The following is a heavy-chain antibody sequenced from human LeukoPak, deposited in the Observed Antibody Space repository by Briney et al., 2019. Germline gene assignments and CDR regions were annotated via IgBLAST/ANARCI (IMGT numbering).Heavy chain of an antibody. D-gene: IGHD6-19*01. CDR3: ARRDSSSGWSFDY. J-gene: IGHJ4*02. Sequence: SETLSLTCTVSGGSISNYQWSWIRQPAGKGLEWIGQIHTSGSTNYNPPLKSRVSMSIDTTEDQVYLTIRSVTAADTAFYYCARRDSSSGWSFDYWGQGTLVTVSS. CDR1: GGSISNYQ. CDR2: IHTSGST. V-gene: IGHV4-4*07.